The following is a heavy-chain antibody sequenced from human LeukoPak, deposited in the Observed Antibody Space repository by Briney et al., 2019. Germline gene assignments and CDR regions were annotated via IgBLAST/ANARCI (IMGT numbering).Heavy chain of an antibody. V-gene: IGHV1-69*05. CDR3: ARVRVRLGYCSSTSCYSAFDI. D-gene: IGHD2-2*02. CDR2: IIPIFGTA. Sequence: SVKVSCKASGGTFSSYAISWARQAPGQGLEWMGGIIPIFGTANYAQKFQGRVTITTDESTSTAYMELSSLRSEDTAVYYCARVRVRLGYCSSTSCYSAFDIWGQGTMVTVSS. J-gene: IGHJ3*02. CDR1: GGTFSSYA.